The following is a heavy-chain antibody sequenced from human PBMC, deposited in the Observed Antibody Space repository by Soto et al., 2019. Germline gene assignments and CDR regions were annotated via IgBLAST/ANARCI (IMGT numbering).Heavy chain of an antibody. V-gene: IGHV1-69*01. CDR1: GGTFSSYA. CDR3: ARAITIFGVVIREFDY. CDR2: IIPIFGTA. D-gene: IGHD3-3*01. Sequence: QVQLVQSGAEVKKPGSSVKVSCKASGGTFSSYAISWVRQAPGQGLEWMGGIIPIFGTANYAQKFQGRVTITADESTSTGYMEMGSLRSEDTAVYYCARAITIFGVVIREFDYWGQGTLVTVSS. J-gene: IGHJ4*02.